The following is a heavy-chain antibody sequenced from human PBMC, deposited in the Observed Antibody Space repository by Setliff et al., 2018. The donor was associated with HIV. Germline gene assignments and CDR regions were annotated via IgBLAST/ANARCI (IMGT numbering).Heavy chain of an antibody. D-gene: IGHD3-9*01. Sequence: GGSLRLSCVASGFIFNKYGFSWVRQAPGKGLEWLSSINFNGGGTRYATSVKGRFTVSRDNARNSLYLQMNSLRAEDTAMYYCARDRRRYDIVTLHYMDVWGKGTAVTVSS. J-gene: IGHJ6*03. CDR2: INFNGGGT. V-gene: IGHV3-20*04. CDR3: ARDRRRYDIVTLHYMDV. CDR1: GFIFNKYG.